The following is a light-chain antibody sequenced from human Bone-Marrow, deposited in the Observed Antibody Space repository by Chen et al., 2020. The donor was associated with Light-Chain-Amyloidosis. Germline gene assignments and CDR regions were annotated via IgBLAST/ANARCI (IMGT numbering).Light chain of an antibody. CDR2: RDT. Sequence: SYELTQPPSVSVSPGQTARITCSGDDLPTKYAYWYQQKPGQAPVLVIHRDTERPSGISERFSGVSSGTTATLTISGVQAEDEADYHCQSADSSGTYEVIFGGGTKLTVL. CDR1: DLPTKY. J-gene: IGLJ2*01. V-gene: IGLV3-25*03. CDR3: QSADSSGTYEVI.